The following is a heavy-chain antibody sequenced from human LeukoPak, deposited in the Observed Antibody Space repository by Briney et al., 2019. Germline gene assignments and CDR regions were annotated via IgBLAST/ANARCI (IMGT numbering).Heavy chain of an antibody. CDR1: GFTFNNYA. D-gene: IGHD3-10*01. CDR3: AKGSRDSRPYYFDF. J-gene: IGHJ4*02. CDR2: ITGSGGDT. Sequence: GGSLRLSCAASGFTFNNYAMSWVRQAPGKGLEWVSAITGSGGDTYHADSVKGRLTISRDNSKNMLYLQMSSLRAEDMAVYYCAKGSRDSRPYYFDFWGQGTLVTVSS. V-gene: IGHV3-23*01.